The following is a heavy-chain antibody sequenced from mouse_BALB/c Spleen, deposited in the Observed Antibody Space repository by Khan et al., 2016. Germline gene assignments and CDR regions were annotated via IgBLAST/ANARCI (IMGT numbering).Heavy chain of an antibody. J-gene: IGHJ2*01. CDR2: ISYSGST. D-gene: IGHD1-1*01. CDR3: ARSRTTRYFDY. Sequence: EVQLQESGPGLVKPSQSLSLTCTVTGYSITSDYAWNWIRQFPGNKLEWMAYISYSGSTSSNPSLQSRISITRDTSKNQFFLQLNSVTTEDTATYYCARSRTTRYFDYWGRGTTLTVSS. CDR1: GYSITSDYA. V-gene: IGHV3-2*02.